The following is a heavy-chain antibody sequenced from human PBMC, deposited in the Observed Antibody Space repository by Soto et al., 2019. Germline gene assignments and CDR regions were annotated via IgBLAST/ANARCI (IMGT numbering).Heavy chain of an antibody. Sequence: GGYLRLSCAASGFTFSSYWMHWVRQAPGKGLVWVSRINSDGSSTSYADSVKGRFTISRDNAKNTLYLQMNSLRAEDTAVYYCARALRDCSSTSCYHYYGMDVWGQGTTVTVSS. J-gene: IGHJ6*02. D-gene: IGHD2-2*01. CDR3: ARALRDCSSTSCYHYYGMDV. V-gene: IGHV3-74*01. CDR2: INSDGSST. CDR1: GFTFSSYW.